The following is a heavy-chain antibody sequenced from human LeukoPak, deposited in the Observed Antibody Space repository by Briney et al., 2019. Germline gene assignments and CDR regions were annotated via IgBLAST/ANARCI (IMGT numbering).Heavy chain of an antibody. D-gene: IGHD3-22*01. CDR1: GGTFSSYA. CDR2: IIPIFGTA. CDR3: ASASYYYDSSGYYIWGGFDY. V-gene: IGHV1-69*05. J-gene: IGHJ4*02. Sequence: ASVKVSCKASGGTFSSYATSWVRQAPGQGLGWMGGIIPIFGTANYAQKFQGRVTITTDESTSTAYMELSSLRSEDTAVYYCASASYYYDSSGYYIWGGFDYWGQGTLVTVSS.